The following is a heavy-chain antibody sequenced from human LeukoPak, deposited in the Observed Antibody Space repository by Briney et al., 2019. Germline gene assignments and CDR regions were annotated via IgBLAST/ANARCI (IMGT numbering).Heavy chain of an antibody. J-gene: IGHJ4*02. Sequence: GGSLRLSCAASGFTFSTYTMNWVRQAPGKGLEWVSTISSSYYIYYADSVKGRFTISRDNAKNSLFLRMNSLRAEDTAVYYCASDGKQWLGDDYWGQGTLVTVSS. CDR2: ISSSYYI. CDR3: ASDGKQWLGDDY. CDR1: GFTFSTYT. D-gene: IGHD6-19*01. V-gene: IGHV3-21*01.